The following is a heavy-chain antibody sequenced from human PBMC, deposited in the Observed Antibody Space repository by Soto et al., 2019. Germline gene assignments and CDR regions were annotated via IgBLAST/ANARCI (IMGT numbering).Heavy chain of an antibody. CDR3: AKGFQYRADYGDYYFDY. CDR1: GFTFSSYA. CDR2: ISGSGGST. V-gene: IGHV3-23*01. J-gene: IGHJ4*02. Sequence: GGSLRLSCAASGFTFSSYAMSWVRQAPGKGLEWVSAISGSGGSTYYADSVKGRFTISRDNSKNTLYLQMNSLRAEDTAVYYCAKGFQYRADYGDYYFDYWGQGTLVTVSS. D-gene: IGHD4-17*01.